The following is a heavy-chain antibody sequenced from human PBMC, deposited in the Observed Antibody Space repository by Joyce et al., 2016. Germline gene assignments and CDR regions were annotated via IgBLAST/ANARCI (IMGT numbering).Heavy chain of an antibody. J-gene: IGHJ1*01. V-gene: IGHV3-23*01. CDR2: ISADGRSK. Sequence: EVQMLASGGNFIQPGGSLRLSCAASGFNFRDAAMTWVRQAPGMGLQWVSRISADGRSKFYRDAVKGRFTISRDDSTNTLYLQMNSLRAEDTAVYFCAKDMQCSYWGQGTPVTVSS. D-gene: IGHD6-19*01. CDR1: GFNFRDAA. CDR3: AKDMQCSY.